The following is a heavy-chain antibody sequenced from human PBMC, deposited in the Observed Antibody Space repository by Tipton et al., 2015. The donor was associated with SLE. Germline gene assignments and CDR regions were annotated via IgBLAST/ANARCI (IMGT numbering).Heavy chain of an antibody. J-gene: IGHJ3*02. CDR3: ARLSDGLGSSFDI. CDR2: IKQDGSAK. Sequence: SLRLSCAASGFTFSNYWMNWVRQAPGRGLEWVANIKQDGSAKYYVDSVKGRFTISRDNAVKSLSLQMNSLRGEDTALYYCARLSDGLGSSFDIWGQGTMVTVSS. CDR1: GFTFSNYW. D-gene: IGHD6-13*01. V-gene: IGHV3-7*01.